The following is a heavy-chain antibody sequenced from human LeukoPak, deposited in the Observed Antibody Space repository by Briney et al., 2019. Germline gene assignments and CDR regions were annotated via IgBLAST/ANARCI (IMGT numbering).Heavy chain of an antibody. CDR1: GFTFSSFG. CDR3: AKEIAAAGTRGLDY. J-gene: IGHJ4*02. Sequence: GGSLRLSCAASGFTFSSFGMSWVRQAPGKGPEWVSGTFDSGGSTYYADSVKGRFTISRDNPQNTLYLQMTSLRAEDTAVYYCAKEIAAAGTRGLDYWGQGILVTVSS. V-gene: IGHV3-23*01. D-gene: IGHD6-13*01. CDR2: TFDSGGST.